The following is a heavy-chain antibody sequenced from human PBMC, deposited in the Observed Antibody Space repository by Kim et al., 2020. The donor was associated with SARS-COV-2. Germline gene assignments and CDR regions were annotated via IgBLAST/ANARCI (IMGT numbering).Heavy chain of an antibody. CDR1: GGSFSGYY. V-gene: IGHV4-34*01. CDR3: ARGRAYYYDSSGKRHRNN. CDR2: INHSGST. J-gene: IGHJ5*01. D-gene: IGHD3-22*01. Sequence: SETLSLTCAVYGGSFSGYYWSWIRQPPGKGLEWIGEINHSGSTNYNPSLKSRVTISVDTSKNQFSLKLSSVTAADTAVYYCARGRAYYYDSSGKRHRNN.